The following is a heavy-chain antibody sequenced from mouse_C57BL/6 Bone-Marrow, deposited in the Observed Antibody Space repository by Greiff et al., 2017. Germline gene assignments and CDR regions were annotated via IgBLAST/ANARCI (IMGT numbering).Heavy chain of an antibody. D-gene: IGHD4-1*02. CDR3: ARFFNWDGY. V-gene: IGHV1-82*01. J-gene: IGHJ2*01. CDR2: IYPGDGDT. Sequence: VQLQQSGPELVKPGASVKISCKASGYAFSSSWMNWVKQRPGKGLEWIGRIYPGDGDTNYKGKFKGKATLTADKSSSTAYMQLSSLTYEVSAVYYGARFFNWDGYWGQGTTLTVSS. CDR1: GYAFSSSW.